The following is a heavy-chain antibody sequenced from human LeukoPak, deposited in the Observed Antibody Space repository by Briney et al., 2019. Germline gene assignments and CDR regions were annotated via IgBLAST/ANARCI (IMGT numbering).Heavy chain of an antibody. CDR1: GASIRSNSW. CDR3: ARDDRSFGGAARSDY. D-gene: IGHD1-26*01. J-gene: IGHJ4*02. Sequence: PSETLSLTCAVSGASIRSNSWWSWVRQPPGKGLEWIGEIFHTGNTNYNPSLKSRVTTSVDMSNNHFSLNLNSVTAADTAVYYCARDDRSFGGAARSDYWGQGTLVTVSS. V-gene: IGHV4-4*02. CDR2: IFHTGNT.